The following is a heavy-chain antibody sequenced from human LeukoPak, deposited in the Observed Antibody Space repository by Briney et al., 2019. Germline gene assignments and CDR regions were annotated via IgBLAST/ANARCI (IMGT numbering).Heavy chain of an antibody. V-gene: IGHV3-48*01. CDR2: ISSSSRTI. CDR1: GFTVSIHS. D-gene: IGHD2-21*02. J-gene: IGHJ6*02. Sequence: PGGSLRLSCVVSGFTVSIHSMKWVRQAPGKGLEWVSYISSSSRTIYYADSVKGRFTISRDNSKNTLYLQMNSLRAEDTAVYYCANLGDKSFYYYGMDVWGQGTTVTVSS. CDR3: ANLGDKSFYYYGMDV.